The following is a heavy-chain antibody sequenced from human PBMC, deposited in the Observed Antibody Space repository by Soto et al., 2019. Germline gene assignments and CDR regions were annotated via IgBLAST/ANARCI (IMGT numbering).Heavy chain of an antibody. D-gene: IGHD3-22*01. Sequence: QLQLQESGPGLVKPSETLSLTCTVSGGSISSSSYYWGWIRQPPGKGLEWIGSIYYSGSTYYNPSLKSRVTISVDTSKNQFSLKLSSVTAADTAVYYCASLEDSSGYYAVDYWGQGTLVTVSS. CDR2: IYYSGST. CDR3: ASLEDSSGYYAVDY. CDR1: GGSISSSSYY. V-gene: IGHV4-39*01. J-gene: IGHJ4*02.